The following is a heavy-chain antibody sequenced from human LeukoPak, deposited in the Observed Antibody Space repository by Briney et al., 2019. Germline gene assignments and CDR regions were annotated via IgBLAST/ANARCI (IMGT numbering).Heavy chain of an antibody. J-gene: IGHJ6*03. D-gene: IGHD3-10*01. Sequence: SETLSLTCAVYGGSFSGYYWSWIRQPPGKGLEWIGEINHSGGTNYNPSLKSRVTILVDTSKNQFSLKLSSVTAADTAVYYCAGAKRSYGSGTYYNPYYMDVWGKGTTVTVSS. CDR3: AGAKRSYGSGTYYNPYYMDV. CDR2: INHSGGT. V-gene: IGHV4-34*01. CDR1: GGSFSGYY.